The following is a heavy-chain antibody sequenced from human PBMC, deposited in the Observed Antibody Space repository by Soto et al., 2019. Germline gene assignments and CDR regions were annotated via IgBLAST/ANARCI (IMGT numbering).Heavy chain of an antibody. J-gene: IGHJ5*02. CDR1: GFTFSNAW. D-gene: IGHD6-19*01. CDR3: TTDQIAVAGYNWFDP. V-gene: IGHV3-15*01. CDR2: IKSKTDGGTT. Sequence: PGGSLSLSCAASGFTFSNAWMSWVRQAPGKGLEWVGRIKSKTDGGTTDYAAAVKGRFTISRDDSKNTLYLQMNSLKTEDTAVYYCTTDQIAVAGYNWFDPWGQGTLVTVSS.